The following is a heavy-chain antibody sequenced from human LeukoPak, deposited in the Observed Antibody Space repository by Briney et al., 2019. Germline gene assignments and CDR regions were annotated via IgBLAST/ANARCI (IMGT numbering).Heavy chain of an antibody. D-gene: IGHD6-25*01. CDR1: GFTFSSYG. Sequence: PGGSLRLSCAASGFTFSSYGMHWVRQAPGKGLEWVAVISYDGSNKYYADSVKGRFTIFRDNSKNTLYLQMNSLRAEDTAVYYCAKDYAAALDYWGQGTLVTVSS. CDR2: ISYDGSNK. V-gene: IGHV3-30*18. J-gene: IGHJ4*02. CDR3: AKDYAAALDY.